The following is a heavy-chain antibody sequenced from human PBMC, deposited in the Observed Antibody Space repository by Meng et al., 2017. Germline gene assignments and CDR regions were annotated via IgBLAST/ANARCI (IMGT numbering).Heavy chain of an antibody. V-gene: IGHV3-23*01. CDR3: AKDLRRKPGIAVAGPPPETAY. D-gene: IGHD6-19*01. CDR1: GFTFSSYA. Sequence: GESLKISCAASGFTFSSYAMSWVRQAPGKGLEWVSAISGSGGSTYYADSVKGRFTISRDNSKNTLYLQMNSLRAEDTAVYYCAKDLRRKPGIAVAGPPPETAYWGQGKPVNCSS. J-gene: IGHJ4*02. CDR2: ISGSGGST.